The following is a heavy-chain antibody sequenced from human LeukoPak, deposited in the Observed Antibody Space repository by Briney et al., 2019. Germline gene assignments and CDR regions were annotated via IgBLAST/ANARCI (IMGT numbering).Heavy chain of an antibody. CDR2: IHYSGTT. V-gene: IGHV4-59*01. D-gene: IGHD3-22*01. CDR3: ARADYDSSGSDAFDI. CDR1: GGSMSSYY. Sequence: SETLSLTCTVSGGSMSSYYWSWIRQPPGKGLEWIGYIHYSGTTHYNPSLEGRVTISVDTSKNQFSLKLSSVTAADTAVYYCARADYDSSGSDAFDIWGQGTMVTVSS. J-gene: IGHJ3*02.